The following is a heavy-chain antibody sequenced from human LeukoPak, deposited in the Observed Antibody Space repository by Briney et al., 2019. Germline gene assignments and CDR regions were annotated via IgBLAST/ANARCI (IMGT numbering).Heavy chain of an antibody. CDR2: IIPIFGTA. CDR1: GGTFSSYA. D-gene: IGHD3-9*01. CDR3: TYDILTGASSEYFDY. J-gene: IGHJ4*02. V-gene: IGHV1-69*05. Sequence: GASVKVSCKASGGTFSSYAISWVRQAPGQGLEWMGGIIPIFGTANYAQKFQGRVTITTDESTSTAYMELSSLRSEDTAVYYCTYDILTGASSEYFDYWGQGTLVTVSS.